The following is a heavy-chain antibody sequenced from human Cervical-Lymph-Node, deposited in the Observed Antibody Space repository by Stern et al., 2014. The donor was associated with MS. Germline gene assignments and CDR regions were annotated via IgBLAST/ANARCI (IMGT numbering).Heavy chain of an antibody. D-gene: IGHD1-26*01. J-gene: IGHJ4*02. CDR1: GFTFSSYA. CDR2: ISGSGGSP. V-gene: IGHV3-23*04. Sequence: EEQLVESGGGLVQPGGSLRLSCAASGFTFSSYAMSWVRQAPGQGLEWVSAISGSGGSPYYADSVKGRFTISRDNSKNTLYLQMNSLRAEDTAVYYCAKDPYSGSYKLNYFDYWGQGTLVTVSS. CDR3: AKDPYSGSYKLNYFDY.